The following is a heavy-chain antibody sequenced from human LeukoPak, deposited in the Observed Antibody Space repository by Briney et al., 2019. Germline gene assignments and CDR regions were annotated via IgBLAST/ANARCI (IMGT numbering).Heavy chain of an antibody. CDR2: INHSGST. CDR1: GGSFSGYY. V-gene: IGHV4-34*01. CDR3: ARGGYSSGWYSVQRNWFDP. J-gene: IGHJ5*02. Sequence: SGTLSLTCAVYGGSFSGYYWSWIRQPPGKGLEWIGEINHSGSTHYNPSLKSRVTISVDTSKNQFSLKLSSVTATDTAVYYCARGGYSSGWYSVQRNWFDPWGQGTLVTVSS. D-gene: IGHD6-19*01.